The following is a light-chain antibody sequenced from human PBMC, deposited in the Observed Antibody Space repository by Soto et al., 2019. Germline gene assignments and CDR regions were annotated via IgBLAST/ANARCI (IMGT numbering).Light chain of an antibody. CDR3: LQHHSYPRT. V-gene: IGKV1-17*01. CDR2: AAS. Sequence: DIQMTQSPSSLSVSVGDRVTITCRASQGIRIDIGWYQQKPGKAPKRLIFAASTLQSGGLSRFSGSGSGTEFTLTISSLQPEDFATYYCLQHHSYPRTFGQGTKVEIK. J-gene: IGKJ1*01. CDR1: QGIRID.